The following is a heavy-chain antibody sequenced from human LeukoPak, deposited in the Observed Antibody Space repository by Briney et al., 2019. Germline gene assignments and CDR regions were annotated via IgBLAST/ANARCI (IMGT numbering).Heavy chain of an antibody. CDR3: AKDWTGWYFDY. CDR2: ISSSGSTT. CDR1: GLTFSSYE. D-gene: IGHD3/OR15-3a*01. Sequence: PGGSLRLSCAASGLTFSSYEMNWVRQAPGKGLEWVSYISSSGSTTYYADSVKGRFTISRDNSKNTLYLQMNSLRAEDTAVYYCAKDWTGWYFDYWGQGTLVTVSS. V-gene: IGHV3-48*03. J-gene: IGHJ4*02.